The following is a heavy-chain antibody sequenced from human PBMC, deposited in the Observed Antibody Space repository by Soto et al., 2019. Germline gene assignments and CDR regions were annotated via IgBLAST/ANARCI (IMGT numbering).Heavy chain of an antibody. CDR2: ISGGGGST. CDR3: AKVSLGALTFMDYYYYGLDV. J-gene: IGHJ6*02. V-gene: IGHV3-23*01. CDR1: GFTFSTYA. Sequence: EVQLLESGGGLVQPGGSLRLSCAASGFTFSTYAMNWVRQAPGKGLEWVSAISGGGGSTYYADSVKGRVTISRDNSKNTLYLQMNSLRAEDTAVYYCAKVSLGALTFMDYYYYGLDVWGQGTTVTVSS. D-gene: IGHD1-26*01.